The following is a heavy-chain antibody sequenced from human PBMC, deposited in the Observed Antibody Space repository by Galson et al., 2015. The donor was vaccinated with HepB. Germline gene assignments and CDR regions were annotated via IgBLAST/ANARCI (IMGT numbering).Heavy chain of an antibody. CDR3: ARDGGRYDFWSGYYPKGRSFDY. Sequence: SLRLSCAASGFTFSSYGMHWVRQAPGKGLEWVAVIWYDGSNKYYADSVRGRFTISRDNSKNTLYLQMNSLRAEDTAVYYCARDGGRYDFWSGYYPKGRSFDYWGQGTLVTVSS. V-gene: IGHV3-33*01. J-gene: IGHJ4*02. CDR2: IWYDGSNK. CDR1: GFTFSSYG. D-gene: IGHD3-3*01.